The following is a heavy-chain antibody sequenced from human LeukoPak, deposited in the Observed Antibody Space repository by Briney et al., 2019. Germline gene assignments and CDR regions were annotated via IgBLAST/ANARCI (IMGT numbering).Heavy chain of an antibody. J-gene: IGHJ4*02. V-gene: IGHV3-21*04. CDR3: AKGVVVAPDVTPFDY. Sequence: PGGSLRLSCAASEFTFSSYNMNWVRQAPGKGLEWVSSISSSSDYIYYADSVKGRFTISRDNSKNTLYLQMNSLRAEDTAVYYCAKGVVVAPDVTPFDYWGQGTLVTVSS. CDR2: ISSSSDYI. CDR1: EFTFSSYN. D-gene: IGHD2-2*01.